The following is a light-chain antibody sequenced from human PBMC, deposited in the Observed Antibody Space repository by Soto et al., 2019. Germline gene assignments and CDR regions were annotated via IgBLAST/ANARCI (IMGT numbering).Light chain of an antibody. CDR3: QQYGTSSWT. CDR2: GAS. V-gene: IGKV3-20*01. CDR1: QSVSSSY. Sequence: EIVLTQSPGTLSLSPGESATLSCRASQSVSSSYLAWYQQRPGQAPRLRIYGASSRATGIPDRFSGSGSGTDFTLAISRLEPEDFAVYYCQQYGTSSWTFGQGTKVDIK. J-gene: IGKJ1*01.